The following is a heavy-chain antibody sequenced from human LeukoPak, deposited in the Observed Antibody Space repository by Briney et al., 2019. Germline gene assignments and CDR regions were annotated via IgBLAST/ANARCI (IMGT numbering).Heavy chain of an antibody. CDR1: GGTFSSYA. Sequence: SVKVSCKASGGTFSSYAISWVRQAPGQGLEWMGRIIPILGIANYAQKFQGRVTITADKSTSTAYMELSSLRSEDTAVYYCAGYCTSSSCSYGFDPWGQGTLDTVSS. CDR2: IIPILGIA. J-gene: IGHJ5*02. D-gene: IGHD2-2*01. CDR3: AGYCTSSSCSYGFDP. V-gene: IGHV1-69*04.